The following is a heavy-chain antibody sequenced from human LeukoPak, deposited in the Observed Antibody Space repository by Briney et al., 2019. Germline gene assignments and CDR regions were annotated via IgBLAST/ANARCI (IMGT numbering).Heavy chain of an antibody. CDR3: AKGGNWNGLNYFDY. Sequence: PGGSLRLSCAASGFTFSSYAMSWVRQAPGRGLEWVSAISGSGGSTYYADSVKGRFTISRDNSKNTLYLQMNSLRAEDTAVYYCAKGGNWNGLNYFDYWGQGTLVTVSS. V-gene: IGHV3-23*01. CDR2: ISGSGGST. J-gene: IGHJ4*02. D-gene: IGHD1-1*01. CDR1: GFTFSSYA.